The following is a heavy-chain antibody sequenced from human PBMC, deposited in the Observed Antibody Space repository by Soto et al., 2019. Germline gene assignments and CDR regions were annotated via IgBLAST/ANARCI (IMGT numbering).Heavy chain of an antibody. CDR2: THYSGST. CDR1: GGSISSYY. CDR3: ARLPWADDGGIFDP. Sequence: QVQLQESGPGLVKPSETLSLTCTVSGGSISSYYWSWLRQPPGKGLEWIGNTHYSGSTNYNPSLKSRVTLSVDTSKSQFSLKLSSVTAADTAVYYWARLPWADDGGIFDPWGQGTLVTVSS. D-gene: IGHD4-17*01. V-gene: IGHV4-59*01. J-gene: IGHJ5*02.